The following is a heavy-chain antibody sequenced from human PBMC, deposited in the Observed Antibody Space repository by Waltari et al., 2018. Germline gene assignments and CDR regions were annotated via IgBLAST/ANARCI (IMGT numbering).Heavy chain of an antibody. J-gene: IGHJ6*02. CDR2: IKEDGSEK. CDR1: GFTFSSSW. V-gene: IGHV3-7*01. Sequence: EVQLVESGGGLVQPGGSLRLSCAASGFTFSSSWRDWVRQAPGRGLEWVANIKEDGSEKYYVDSVKGRFIISRDNAKNSLYLQMTSLRVEDTAVYYCSRRLDAWGQGTTVTVSS. CDR3: SRRLDA.